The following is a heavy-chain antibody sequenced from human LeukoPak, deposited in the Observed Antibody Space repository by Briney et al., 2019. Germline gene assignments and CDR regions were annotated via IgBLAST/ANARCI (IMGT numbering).Heavy chain of an antibody. CDR2: ISAYNGNT. D-gene: IGHD2-15*01. CDR3: ARAGLLYYFDY. Sequence: ASVKVSCKASGYTFTSYGISWVRQAPGPGLEWMGWISAYNGNTNYAQKLQGRVTMTTDTSTSTAYMEPRSLRSYDTAVYYCARAGLLYYFDYWGQGTLVTVSS. V-gene: IGHV1-18*01. CDR1: GYTFTSYG. J-gene: IGHJ4*02.